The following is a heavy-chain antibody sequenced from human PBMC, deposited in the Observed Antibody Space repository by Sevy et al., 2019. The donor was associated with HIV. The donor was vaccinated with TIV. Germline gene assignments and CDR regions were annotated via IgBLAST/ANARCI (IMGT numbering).Heavy chain of an antibody. D-gene: IGHD3-22*01. J-gene: IGHJ3*02. Sequence: GGSLRLSCAASGFTFSNVWMSWVRQAPGKGLEWVSTIYGSGGATYYADSVKGRFTISRDNSKNTLYLQMNSLRTEDSAVYYCAGGRYDSSGSFDAFDIWGQGTMVTVSS. V-gene: IGHV3-23*01. CDR1: GFTFSNVW. CDR2: IYGSGGAT. CDR3: AGGRYDSSGSFDAFDI.